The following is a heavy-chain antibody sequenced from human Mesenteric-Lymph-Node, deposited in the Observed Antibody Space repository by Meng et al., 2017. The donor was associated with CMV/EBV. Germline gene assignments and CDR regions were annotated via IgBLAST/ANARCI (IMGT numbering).Heavy chain of an antibody. Sequence: SGFPFSIDGMHWVRQAPGKGLEWVAVMSFDGGSVYYSDSVRGRFTISRDNSKSTLYLQMNSLRREDTAVYYCAKKLPGSAMAGTDYWGQGTLVTVSS. CDR1: GFPFSIDG. V-gene: IGHV3-30*18. D-gene: IGHD6-19*01. CDR3: AKKLPGSAMAGTDY. J-gene: IGHJ4*02. CDR2: MSFDGGSV.